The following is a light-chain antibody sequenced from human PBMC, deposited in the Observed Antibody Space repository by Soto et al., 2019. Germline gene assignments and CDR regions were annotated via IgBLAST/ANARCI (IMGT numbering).Light chain of an antibody. CDR3: RAYTARSTLV. J-gene: IGLJ3*02. V-gene: IGLV2-14*01. Sequence: QSALTQPASVSGSAGQSITISCSGTMRDVGAYNLVSWYQQHPVTSPKLIIYEVRNRPSGIDSRFSGYRSGTTAPLTISGLQPEDEGDYYCRAYTARSTLVFGGGTKLTVL. CDR2: EVR. CDR1: MRDVGAYNL.